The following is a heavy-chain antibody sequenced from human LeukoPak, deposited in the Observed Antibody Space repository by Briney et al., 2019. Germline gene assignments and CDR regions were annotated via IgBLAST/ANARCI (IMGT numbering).Heavy chain of an antibody. CDR3: ARVAQGRSSWYYFDY. D-gene: IGHD6-13*01. V-gene: IGHV4-4*07. Sequence: PSETLSLTCTASGGSISSYYWSWIRQPAGKGLEWIGRIYTSGSTNYNPSLKSRVTISVDKTKNQFSLKLSSVTAADTAVYYCARVAQGRSSWYYFDYWGQGTLVTVSS. J-gene: IGHJ4*02. CDR2: IYTSGST. CDR1: GGSISSYY.